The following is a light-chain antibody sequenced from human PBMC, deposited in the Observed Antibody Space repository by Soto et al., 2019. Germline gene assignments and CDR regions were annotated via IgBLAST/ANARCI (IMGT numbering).Light chain of an antibody. V-gene: IGKV2-40*01. CDR1: QSLLDSDDGNTY. CDR2: TVS. Sequence: DIVMTQTPHSLPVTPGEPASISCGSSQSLLDSDDGNTYLDWYLQKPGQSPQLLIYTVSYRASGVPDRFSGSGSGTDFTLKISRVEAEDVGVYYCMQRIEFPPTFGGGTKVDIK. CDR3: MQRIEFPPT. J-gene: IGKJ4*01.